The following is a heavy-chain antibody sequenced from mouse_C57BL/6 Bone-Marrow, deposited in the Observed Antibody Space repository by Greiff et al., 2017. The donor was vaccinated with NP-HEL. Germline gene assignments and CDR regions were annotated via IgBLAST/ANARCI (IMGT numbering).Heavy chain of an antibody. V-gene: IGHV1-55*01. CDR3: ARALYSGPWYFDV. D-gene: IGHD1-1*02. Sequence: VKLQQPGAELVKPGASVKMSCKASGYTFTSYWITWVKQRPGQGLEWIGDIYPGSGSTNYNEKFKSKATLTVDTSSSTAYMQLSSLTSEDSAVYYCARALYSGPWYFDVWGTGTTVTVSS. CDR2: IYPGSGST. CDR1: GYTFTSYW. J-gene: IGHJ1*03.